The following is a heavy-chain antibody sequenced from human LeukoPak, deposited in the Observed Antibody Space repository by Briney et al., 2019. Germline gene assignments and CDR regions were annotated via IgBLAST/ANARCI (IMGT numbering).Heavy chain of an antibody. CDR1: GFTFSSYA. Sequence: PGGSLRLSCAGSGFTFSSYATSWIRQAPEKGLEWVSAICRVGTTYYPDSVKGRFNISRDNSKNTLFLQTSSLRADDTGVYFCARGSYGDYDYWGQGTLVTVSS. CDR2: ICRVGTT. V-gene: IGHV3-23*01. J-gene: IGHJ4*02. CDR3: ARGSYGDYDY. D-gene: IGHD4-17*01.